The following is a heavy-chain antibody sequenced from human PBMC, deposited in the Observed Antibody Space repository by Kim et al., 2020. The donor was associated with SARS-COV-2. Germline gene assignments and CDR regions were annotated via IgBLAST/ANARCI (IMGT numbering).Heavy chain of an antibody. V-gene: IGHV1-8*01. Sequence: ASVKVSCKASGYTFTSYDINWVRQATGQGLEWMGWMNPNSGNTGYAQKFQGRVTMTRNTSISTAYMELSSLRSEDTAVYYCARGHPDPYFDWLLPIGMDVWGQGTTVTVSS. CDR1: GYTFTSYD. CDR2: MNPNSGNT. D-gene: IGHD3-9*01. CDR3: ARGHPDPYFDWLLPIGMDV. J-gene: IGHJ6*02.